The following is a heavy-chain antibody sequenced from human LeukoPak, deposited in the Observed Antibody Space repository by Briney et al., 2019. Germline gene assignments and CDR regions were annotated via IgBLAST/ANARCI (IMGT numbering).Heavy chain of an antibody. J-gene: IGHJ4*02. V-gene: IGHV1-8*01. D-gene: IGHD2-2*02. CDR3: ARGTPYCSSSSCYNY. CDR2: MNPNSGNT. CDR1: GYTFTSSD. Sequence: ASVKVSCKASGYTFTSSDINWVRQATGQGLERLGWMNPNSGNTGYAQKFQGRVTLTRDTSINTAYLELSSLKSEDTALYYCARGTPYCSSSSCYNYWGQGTLVTVSS.